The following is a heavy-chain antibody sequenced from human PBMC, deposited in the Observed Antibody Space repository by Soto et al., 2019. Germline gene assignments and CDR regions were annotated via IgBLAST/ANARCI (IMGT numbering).Heavy chain of an antibody. V-gene: IGHV4-59*01. J-gene: IGHJ6*03. D-gene: IGHD3-3*01. CDR3: ARVGSTIFGVVTGDYYYYMDV. CDR2: IYYSGST. Sequence: SETLSLTCTVSGGSISSYYWSWIRQPPGKGLEWIGYIYYSGSTNYNPSLKSRVTISVDTSKNQFSLKLSSVTAADTAVYYCARVGSTIFGVVTGDYYYYMDVWGKGTTVTVSS. CDR1: GGSISSYY.